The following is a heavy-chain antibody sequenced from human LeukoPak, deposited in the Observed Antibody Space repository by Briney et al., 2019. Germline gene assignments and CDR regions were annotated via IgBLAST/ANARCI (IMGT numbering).Heavy chain of an antibody. CDR3: ARDPYSGHYGNDYYYYMDV. J-gene: IGHJ6*03. D-gene: IGHD5-12*01. V-gene: IGHV3-21*01. CDR2: ITSSSSYA. Sequence: GGSLRLSCAASGFTFSSYSMNWVRQAPGKRLEWVSSITSSSSYAFYADSVKGRFTISRVNAKSPLYLQMNNLRAEDTAAYYCARDPYSGHYGNDYYYYMDVWGKGTTVTISS. CDR1: GFTFSSYS.